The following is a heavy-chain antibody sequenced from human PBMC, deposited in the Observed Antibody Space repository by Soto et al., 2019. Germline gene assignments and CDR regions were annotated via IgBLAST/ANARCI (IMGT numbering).Heavy chain of an antibody. J-gene: IGHJ4*02. CDR2: INHSGST. CDR1: GGSFSGYY. D-gene: IGHD4-17*01. V-gene: IGHV4-34*01. Sequence: PSETLSLTCAVYGGSFSGYYWSWIRQPPGKGLEWIGEINHSGSTNYNPSLKSRVTISVDTSKNQFSLKLSSVTAADTAVYYCARGLIFYGDYDYWGQGTLVT. CDR3: ARGLIFYGDYDY.